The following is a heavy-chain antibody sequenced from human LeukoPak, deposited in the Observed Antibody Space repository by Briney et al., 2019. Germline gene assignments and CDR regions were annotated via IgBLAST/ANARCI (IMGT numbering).Heavy chain of an antibody. Sequence: PGGSLRLSCAASGFTFSSYSMNWVRQAPGKGLEWVSSISSSSSYIYYADSVKGRFAISRDNAKNSLYLQMNTLRAEDTAVHYCARGLQLPGAFDIWGQGTMVTVSS. CDR3: ARGLQLPGAFDI. D-gene: IGHD4-11*01. J-gene: IGHJ3*02. CDR2: ISSSSSYI. CDR1: GFTFSSYS. V-gene: IGHV3-21*01.